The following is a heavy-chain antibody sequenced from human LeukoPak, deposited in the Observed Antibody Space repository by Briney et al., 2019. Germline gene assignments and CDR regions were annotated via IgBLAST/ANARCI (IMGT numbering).Heavy chain of an antibody. V-gene: IGHV1-8*02. Sequence: ASVKVSCKASGGTFSSYAISWVRQAPGQGLEWMGWMNANSGDTGYAQKFQGRVTMTRDTSISTAYMELSSLRSEDTAVYYCARARAYYYDSSGYEAFDIWGQGTMVTVSS. CDR3: ARARAYYYDSSGYEAFDI. D-gene: IGHD3-22*01. CDR1: GGTFSSYA. J-gene: IGHJ3*02. CDR2: MNANSGDT.